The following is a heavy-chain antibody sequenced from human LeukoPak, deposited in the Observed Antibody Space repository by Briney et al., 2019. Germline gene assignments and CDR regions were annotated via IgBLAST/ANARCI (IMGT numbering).Heavy chain of an antibody. CDR1: GGTFSIYA. V-gene: IGHV1-69*01. J-gene: IGHJ4*02. CDR3: ASVSDYCYSSGSKCDD. Sequence: SSVTLSLNCSGGTFSIYANSWVRHPPAPGHERMGGTIRIFGTAEYAQRLQSMVTITGDESKITAYIELSSLRSEDTAMYYCASVSDYCYSSGSKCDDWGGGTVVSVSS. CDR2: TIRIFGTA. D-gene: IGHD3-22*01.